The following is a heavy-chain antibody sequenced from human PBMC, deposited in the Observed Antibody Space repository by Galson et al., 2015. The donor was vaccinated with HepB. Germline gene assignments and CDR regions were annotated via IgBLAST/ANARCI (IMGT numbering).Heavy chain of an antibody. V-gene: IGHV3-23*01. D-gene: IGHD7-27*01. Sequence: SLRLSCAASGFTFSSNVMTWVRQAPGKGLEWVSTIGSGGSIYYADSVKGRFTISRDNSKNTLFLQMNSLRAENTAVYYCAKGNWVDFWGQGTLVTVSS. CDR1: GFTFSSNV. CDR3: AKGNWVDF. CDR2: IGSGGSI. J-gene: IGHJ4*02.